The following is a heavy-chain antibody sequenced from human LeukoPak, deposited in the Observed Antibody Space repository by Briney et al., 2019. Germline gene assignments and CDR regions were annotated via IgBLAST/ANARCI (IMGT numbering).Heavy chain of an antibody. CDR3: AKALNRGFDS. CDR1: GYTFTGYY. D-gene: IGHD2/OR15-2a*01. CDR2: INPNNDNT. J-gene: IGHJ4*02. V-gene: IGHV1-2*02. Sequence: ASVKASCKASGYTFTGYYMHWVRQAPGQGLEWMGWINPNNDNTNYSQKFQGRVTMTRDASISTAYMELSSLRSDDTAVYFCAKALNRGFDSWGQGTLVTVSS.